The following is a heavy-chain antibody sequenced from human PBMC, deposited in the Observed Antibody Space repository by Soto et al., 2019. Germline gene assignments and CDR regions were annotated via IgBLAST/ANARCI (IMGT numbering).Heavy chain of an antibody. J-gene: IGHJ5*02. CDR2: INPSGGST. Sequence: QVQLVQSGAEVKKPGASVKVSCKASGYTFTSYYMHWVRQAPGQGLEWMGIINPSGGSTSYAQKFQGRVTMTRDTATSTVYMELSSLRSEDTAVYYCAGGEVAGTGWFDPWGQGTLVTVSS. D-gene: IGHD6-19*01. CDR1: GYTFTSYY. V-gene: IGHV1-46*01. CDR3: AGGEVAGTGWFDP.